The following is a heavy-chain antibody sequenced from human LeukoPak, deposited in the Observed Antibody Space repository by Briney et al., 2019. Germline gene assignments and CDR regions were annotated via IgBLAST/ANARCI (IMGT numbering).Heavy chain of an antibody. CDR2: IYSGGST. J-gene: IGHJ4*02. Sequence: PGGSLRLSCAASGFTVSSNYMSWVRQAPGKGLEWVSVIYSGGSTYYADPVKGRFTISRDNSKNTLYLQMNSLRAEDTAVYYCARLGIYDSSGYYLAAFDYWGQGTLVTVSS. V-gene: IGHV3-66*04. D-gene: IGHD3-22*01. CDR1: GFTVSSNY. CDR3: ARLGIYDSSGYYLAAFDY.